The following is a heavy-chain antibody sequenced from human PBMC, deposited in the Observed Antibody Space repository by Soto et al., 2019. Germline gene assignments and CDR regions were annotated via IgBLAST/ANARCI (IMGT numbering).Heavy chain of an antibody. J-gene: IGHJ6*02. D-gene: IGHD6-25*01. CDR1: GFTFSSYG. Sequence: QVQLVESGGGVVQPGRSLRLSCAASGFTFSSYGMHWVRQAPGKGLEWVAVISYDGSNKYYADSVKGRFTISRDNSKNTLYLQMNSLRAEDTAVYYFAKDRRPNYYYGMDVWGQGTTVTVSS. CDR2: ISYDGSNK. V-gene: IGHV3-30*18. CDR3: AKDRRPNYYYGMDV.